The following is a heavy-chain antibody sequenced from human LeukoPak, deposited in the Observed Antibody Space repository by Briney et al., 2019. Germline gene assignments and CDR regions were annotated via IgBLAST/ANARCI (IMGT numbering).Heavy chain of an antibody. V-gene: IGHV3-74*03. J-gene: IGHJ4*02. CDR1: GFTFNTYW. Sequence: GGSLRLSCAASGFTFNTYWMYWVRQGSGKGLVWVSRISSDESRTEYADSVEGRFTISRDNAKNTLYLQMDSLRAEDTAVYYCARGPSHSGSYFVYWGQGTLVTVSS. CDR2: ISSDESRT. D-gene: IGHD1-26*01. CDR3: ARGPSHSGSYFVY.